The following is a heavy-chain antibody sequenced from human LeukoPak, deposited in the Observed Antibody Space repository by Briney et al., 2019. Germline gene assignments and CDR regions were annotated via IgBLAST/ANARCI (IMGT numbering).Heavy chain of an antibody. CDR1: GFTFSSYE. CDR2: ISSSGSTI. CDR3: AKGEELVDYFDY. V-gene: IGHV3-48*03. Sequence: PGGSLRLSCAASGFTFSSYEMNWVRQAPGKGLEWVSYISSSGSTIYYADSVKGRFTISRDNAKNTLYLQMNSLRAEDTAVYYCAKGEELVDYFDYWGQGTLVTVSS. J-gene: IGHJ4*02. D-gene: IGHD6-13*01.